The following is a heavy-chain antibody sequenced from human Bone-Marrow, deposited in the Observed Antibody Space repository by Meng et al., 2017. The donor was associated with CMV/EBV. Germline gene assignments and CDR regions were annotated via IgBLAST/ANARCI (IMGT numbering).Heavy chain of an antibody. Sequence: ASVKVSYKASGYTFTGYYMHWVRQAPGQGLEWMGWINPNSGGTNYAQKFQGRVTMTRDTSISTAYMELSRLRSDDTAVYYCARDPIVVVPAAAVYGMDVWGQGTTVTVSS. V-gene: IGHV1-2*02. CDR3: ARDPIVVVPAAAVYGMDV. D-gene: IGHD2-2*01. CDR2: INPNSGGT. CDR1: GYTFTGYY. J-gene: IGHJ6*02.